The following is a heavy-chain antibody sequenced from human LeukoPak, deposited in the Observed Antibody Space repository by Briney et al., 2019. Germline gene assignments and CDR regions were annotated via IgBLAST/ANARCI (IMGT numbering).Heavy chain of an antibody. CDR2: IKEDGSED. CDR3: AKDADGYNY. D-gene: IGHD5-24*01. J-gene: IGHJ4*02. V-gene: IGHV3-7*01. Sequence: PGGSLRLSCVASGLTFSRSWMSWVRQVPGRGLEWVANIKEDGSEDYYVDSVKGRFTISRDNAKNSLYLQMNSLRAEDTAVYFCAKDADGYNYWGQGTLVTVSS. CDR1: GLTFSRSW.